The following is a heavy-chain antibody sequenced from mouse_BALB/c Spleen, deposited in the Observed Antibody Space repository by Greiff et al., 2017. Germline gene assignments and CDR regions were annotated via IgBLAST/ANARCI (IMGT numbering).Heavy chain of an antibody. J-gene: IGHJ4*01. CDR2: IRNKANGYTT. D-gene: IGHD1-1*01. CDR3: ARDMRGSPMDY. V-gene: IGHV7-3*02. CDR1: GFTFTDYY. Sequence: EVQGVESGGGLVQPGGSLRLSCATSGFTFTDYYMSWVRQPPGKALEWLGFIRNKANGYTTEYSASVKGRFTISRDNSQSILYLQMNTLRAEDSATYYCARDMRGSPMDYWGQGTSVTVSS.